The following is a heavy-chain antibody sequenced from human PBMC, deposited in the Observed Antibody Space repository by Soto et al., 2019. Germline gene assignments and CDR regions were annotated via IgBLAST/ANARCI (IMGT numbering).Heavy chain of an antibody. D-gene: IGHD2-15*01. V-gene: IGHV3-7*01. Sequence: EVQLVESGGGLVQPGGSLRLSCAASGFTFSDSWMSWVRRAPGKGLEWVANIKQDGSEKYYVDSVKGRFTISRDNAKNSLFLQMNSLRPEDTALYYCARQGVQPTPIGYSLGLDIWGQGTMVTVSA. CDR1: GFTFSDSW. CDR2: IKQDGSEK. CDR3: ARQGVQPTPIGYSLGLDI. J-gene: IGHJ3*02.